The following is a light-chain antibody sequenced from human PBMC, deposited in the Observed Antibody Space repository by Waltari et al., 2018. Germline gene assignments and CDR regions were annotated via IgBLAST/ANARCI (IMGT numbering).Light chain of an antibody. CDR1: QSVSSN. V-gene: IGKV3-15*01. CDR2: GAS. J-gene: IGKJ4*01. CDR3: KQYSNRLT. Sequence: EIVMTQSPATLSVSPGERATLPCSARQSVSSNLAWYQQKPGQAPRLLINGASTWATGIPVRFSGSGFGTEFTLTISSLQSEDFAVYYCKQYSNRLTFGGGTKVEIK.